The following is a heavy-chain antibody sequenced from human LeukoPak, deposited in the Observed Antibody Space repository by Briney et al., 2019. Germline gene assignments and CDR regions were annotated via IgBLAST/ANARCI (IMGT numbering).Heavy chain of an antibody. CDR2: IYHTGST. J-gene: IGHJ3*02. Sequence: PSETLSLTCAVSGGSISSSNWWSWVRQPPGKGLEWIGKIYHTGSTNYNPSLKSRVTISVDTSKNQFSLKLSSVTAADTAVHYCARPLYNSGWDAFDIWGQGTMVTVSS. D-gene: IGHD6-19*01. CDR1: GGSISSSNW. V-gene: IGHV4-4*02. CDR3: ARPLYNSGWDAFDI.